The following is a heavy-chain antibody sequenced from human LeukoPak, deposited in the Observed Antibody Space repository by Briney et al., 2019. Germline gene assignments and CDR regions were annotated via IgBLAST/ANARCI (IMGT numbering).Heavy chain of an antibody. CDR1: GYTFTGYH. V-gene: IGHV1-2*06. CDR3: ARGPLELRYYYGMDV. D-gene: IGHD1-7*01. Sequence: ASVNVSCKASGYTFTGYHMHWVRQAPGQGLEWMGRINPNSGDTDYAQKFQGRVTMTRDTSISTAYMELSRLRSDDTAVYYCARGPLELRYYYGMDVWGQGTTVTVSS. CDR2: INPNSGDT. J-gene: IGHJ6*02.